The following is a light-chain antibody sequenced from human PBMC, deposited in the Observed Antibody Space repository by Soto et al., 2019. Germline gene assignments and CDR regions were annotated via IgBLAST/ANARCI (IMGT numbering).Light chain of an antibody. J-gene: IGLJ2*01. CDR2: EVS. V-gene: IGLV2-14*01. CDR1: SCDVGGCNY. CDR3: CSYTSRSALV. Sequence: QSALTQPASVSGSPGQSVTISCTGTSCDVGGCNYVSWYQQLPGTAPKLMIYEVSDRPSGVPNRFSGSKSSNTAFLTISGLHADDEADYYWCSYTSRSALVFGGGTKLTVL.